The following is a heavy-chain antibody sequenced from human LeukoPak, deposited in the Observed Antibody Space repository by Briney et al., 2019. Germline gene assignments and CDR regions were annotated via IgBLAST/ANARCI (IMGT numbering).Heavy chain of an antibody. J-gene: IGHJ4*02. CDR1: GFTFDDYG. Sequence: RPGGSLRLSCAASGFTFDDYGMSWVRQAPGKGLEWVSGINWNGGSTGYADSVKGRFTISRDNSKNTLYLQMNSLRAEDTAVYYCARVGQELTRGGVDYWGQGTLVTVSS. D-gene: IGHD6-13*01. V-gene: IGHV3-20*04. CDR3: ARVGQELTRGGVDY. CDR2: INWNGGST.